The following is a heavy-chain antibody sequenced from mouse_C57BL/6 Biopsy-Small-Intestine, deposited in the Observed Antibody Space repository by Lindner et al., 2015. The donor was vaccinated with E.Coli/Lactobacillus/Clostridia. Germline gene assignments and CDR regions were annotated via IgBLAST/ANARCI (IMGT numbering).Heavy chain of an antibody. CDR2: IYPGDGDT. CDR1: GYSFTDYN. Sequence: VQLQESGPELVKPGASVKISCKASGYSFTDYNMNWVKQSNGKGLEWIGRIYPGDGDTNYNGKFKGKATFTADTSSNTAYMQLSSLTTEDSAIYYCARRPSYAMDYWGQGTSVTVSS. V-gene: IGHV1-82*01. CDR3: ARRPSYAMDY. J-gene: IGHJ4*01.